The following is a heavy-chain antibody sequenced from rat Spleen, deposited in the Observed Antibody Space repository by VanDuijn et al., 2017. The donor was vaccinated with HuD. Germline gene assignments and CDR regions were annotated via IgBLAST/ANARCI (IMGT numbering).Heavy chain of an antibody. Sequence: EVQLQETGPGLVKPSQSLSLTCSVTVYSITCIYWGWIRKFPGNKMEWMGDISYSGSTSYNPSLKSGISISRDKSKYQFFLQLNSVTTEDTTSYYCARFAMGITKLFDYGGQGIMVTVSS. J-gene: IGHJ2*01. CDR2: ISYSGST. V-gene: IGHV3-1*01. CDR1: VYSITCIY. CDR3: ARFAMGITKLFDY. D-gene: IGHD1-9*01.